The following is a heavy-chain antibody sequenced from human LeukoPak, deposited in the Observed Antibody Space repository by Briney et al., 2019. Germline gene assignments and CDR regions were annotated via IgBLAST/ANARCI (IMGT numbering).Heavy chain of an antibody. D-gene: IGHD3-10*01. CDR3: TRIPLRGAPYYIDY. V-gene: IGHV3-49*04. Sequence: GGSLRLSCTASGFTFGDYAMSWVRQAPPKGLEWVGCIRRKAYSGTTEYGAYVKGRFTISRDDSKSIAYLKMNSLKTEDTAVYYCTRIPLRGAPYYIDYWGQGTLVTVSS. CDR2: IRRKAYSGTT. J-gene: IGHJ4*02. CDR1: GFTFGDYA.